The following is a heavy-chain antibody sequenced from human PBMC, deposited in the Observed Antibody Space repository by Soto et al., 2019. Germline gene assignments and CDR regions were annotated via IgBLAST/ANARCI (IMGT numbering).Heavy chain of an antibody. J-gene: IGHJ6*03. V-gene: IGHV4-39*01. CDR1: GGSISSSSYY. CDR3: ARYSSGEYSSSSYHKNYYYYYMDV. Sequence: SQTLSLTCTVSGGSISSSSYYWGWIRQPPGKGLEWIGSIYYSGSTYYNPSLKSRVTISVDTSKNQFSLKLSSVTAADTAVYYCARYSSGEYSSSSYHKNYYYYYMDVWGKGTTVTVSS. CDR2: IYYSGST. D-gene: IGHD6-6*01.